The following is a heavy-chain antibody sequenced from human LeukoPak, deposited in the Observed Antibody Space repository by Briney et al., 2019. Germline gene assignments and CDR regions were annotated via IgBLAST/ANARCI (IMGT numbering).Heavy chain of an antibody. J-gene: IGHJ4*02. CDR2: IYYSGST. Sequence: SETLSLTCTVSGGSISSGGYYWSWIRQHPGKGLEWNGYIYYSGSTYYNPSLKSRVTISVDTSKNQFSLRLSSVTAADTAVYYCARAGGFFSPFGYWGQGTLVTVSS. V-gene: IGHV4-31*03. CDR3: ARAGGFFSPFGY. CDR1: GGSISSGGYY. D-gene: IGHD3-16*01.